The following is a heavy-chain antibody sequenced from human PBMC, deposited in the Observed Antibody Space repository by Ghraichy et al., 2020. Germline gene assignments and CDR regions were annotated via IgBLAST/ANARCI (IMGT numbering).Heavy chain of an antibody. CDR1: GGSISSYY. V-gene: IGHV4-59*01. J-gene: IGHJ6*02. Sequence: SETLSLTCTVSGGSISSYYWSWIRQPPGKGLEWIGYIYYSGSTNYNPSLKSRVTISVDTSKNQFSLKLSSVTAADTAVYYCARAGTYYDFWSGYFPLYYYGMDVWVQGTTVTVSS. D-gene: IGHD3-3*01. CDR3: ARAGTYYDFWSGYFPLYYYGMDV. CDR2: IYYSGST.